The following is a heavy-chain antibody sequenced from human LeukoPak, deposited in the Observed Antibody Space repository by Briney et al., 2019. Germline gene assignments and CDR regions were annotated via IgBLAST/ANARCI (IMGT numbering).Heavy chain of an antibody. D-gene: IGHD1-7*01. Sequence: GGSLRLSCAASGFIFNNYVMNWVRQAPGKGLEWVSTITGSGDNTYYMDSVKGRFTISRDNSRNTLYLQMDNLRAEDSGTYYCAKDAMTLENRWNYRSKSDHEYWGQGTLVTVSS. CDR2: ITGSGDNT. CDR1: GFIFNNYV. V-gene: IGHV3-23*01. J-gene: IGHJ4*02. CDR3: AKDAMTLENRWNYRSKSDHEY.